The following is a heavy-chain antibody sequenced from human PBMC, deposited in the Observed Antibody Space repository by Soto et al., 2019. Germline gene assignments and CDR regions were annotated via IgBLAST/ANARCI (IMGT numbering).Heavy chain of an antibody. CDR3: AKDLWQWLARPVNYYYYGMDV. CDR1: GFTFSSYA. V-gene: IGHV3-23*01. D-gene: IGHD6-19*01. Sequence: PGGSLRLSCAASGFTFSSYAMSWVRQAPGKGLEWVSAISGSGGSTYYEDSVKGRFTISRDNSKNTLYLQMNSLRAEDTAVYYCAKDLWQWLARPVNYYYYGMDVWGQGTTVTVSS. J-gene: IGHJ6*02. CDR2: ISGSGGST.